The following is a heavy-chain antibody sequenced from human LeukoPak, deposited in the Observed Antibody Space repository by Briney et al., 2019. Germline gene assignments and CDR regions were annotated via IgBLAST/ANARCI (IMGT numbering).Heavy chain of an antibody. CDR3: ARGSGTEYDSSGYYLE. Sequence: ASVKVSCKASGYPFTSYGVNWVRQAPGQGLEWLGYISSFNGDADYAQKLQDRVTMTTDTSTTTVYMELRGLRSDDTAVYYCARGSGTEYDSSGYYLEWGQGTLVTVSS. V-gene: IGHV1-18*01. D-gene: IGHD3-22*01. CDR1: GYPFTSYG. CDR2: ISSFNGDA. J-gene: IGHJ4*02.